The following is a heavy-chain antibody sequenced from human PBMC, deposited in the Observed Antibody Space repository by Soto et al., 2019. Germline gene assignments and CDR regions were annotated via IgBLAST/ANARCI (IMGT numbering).Heavy chain of an antibody. CDR2: IVVGSGNT. J-gene: IGHJ6*02. CDR1: GFTFTSSA. V-gene: IGHV1-58*01. CDR3: AAEGGIENFWSGYPRKDV. D-gene: IGHD3-3*01. Sequence: SVKVSCKASGFTFTSSAVQWVRQARGQRLEWIGWIVVGSGNTNYAQKFQERVTITRDMSTSTAYMELSSLRSEDTAVYYCAAEGGIENFWSGYPRKDVWGQGTTVTVSS.